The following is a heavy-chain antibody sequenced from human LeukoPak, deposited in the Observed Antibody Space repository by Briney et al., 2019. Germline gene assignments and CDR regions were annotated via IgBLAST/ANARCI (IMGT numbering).Heavy chain of an antibody. V-gene: IGHV3-9*01. CDR3: AKPLGDCRGDSCYGPDAFDI. CDR2: ISWNSGNI. Sequence: GGSLRLSCAPSGFTLDDYAMHWVRPAPEKGLEWVSGISWNSGNIGNADSVKGRFTISRDNAKNSLYLQMNSLRAEDTALYDCAKPLGDCRGDSCYGPDAFDIWGQGTMVTVSS. D-gene: IGHD2-15*01. J-gene: IGHJ3*02. CDR1: GFTLDDYA.